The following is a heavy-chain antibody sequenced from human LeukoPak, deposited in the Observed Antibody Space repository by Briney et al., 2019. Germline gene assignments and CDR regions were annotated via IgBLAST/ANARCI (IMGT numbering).Heavy chain of an antibody. CDR2: LGRSGEYK. D-gene: IGHD6-19*01. Sequence: GESLRLSCAASGFRFTDYSMSWVRQAPGKGLEWVAGLGRSGEYKYYADSVKGRFTISRDNSKDTVSLQMNSLRAEDTAVYYCARIGGSVDIGWFFDYWGQGTLVTVSS. CDR3: ARIGGSVDIGWFFDY. J-gene: IGHJ4*02. CDR1: GFRFTDYS. V-gene: IGHV3-23*01.